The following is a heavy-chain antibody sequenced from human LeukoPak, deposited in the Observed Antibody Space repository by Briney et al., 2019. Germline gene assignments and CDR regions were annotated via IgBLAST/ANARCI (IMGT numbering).Heavy chain of an antibody. D-gene: IGHD2-2*01. J-gene: IGHJ4*02. CDR1: GGSISSYY. V-gene: IGHV4-59*12. CDR2: IYYSGTT. CDR3: ARRTRYCSSTSCLYYFDY. Sequence: SETLSLTCTVSGGSISSYYWSWIRQPPGKGLEWIGYIYYSGTTNYNPSLKSRVTISVDTSKNQFSLKLSSVTAADTAVYYCARRTRYCSSTSCLYYFDYWGQGTLVTVSS.